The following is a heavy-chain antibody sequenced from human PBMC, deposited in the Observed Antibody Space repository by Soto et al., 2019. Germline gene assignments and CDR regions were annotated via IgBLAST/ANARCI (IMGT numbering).Heavy chain of an antibody. D-gene: IGHD5-18*01. CDR1: GFTFSSYG. CDR3: ANGSTAMTYFHY. J-gene: IGHJ4*02. Sequence: QVQLVESGGGVVQPGRSLRLSCAASGFTFSSYGMHWVRQAPGKGLEWVAVISYDGSNKYYADSVKGRFTISRDNSKNTLYLQMNSLRAEDTALYHCANGSTAMTYFHYSGQGTLVTVSS. V-gene: IGHV3-30*18. CDR2: ISYDGSNK.